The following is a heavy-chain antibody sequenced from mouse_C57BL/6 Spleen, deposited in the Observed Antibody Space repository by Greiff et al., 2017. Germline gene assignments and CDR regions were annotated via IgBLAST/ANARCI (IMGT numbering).Heavy chain of an antibody. Sequence: VQLQQSGPELVKPGASVKISCKASGYSFTDYNMNWVKQSNGKSLEWIGVINPNNGGTIYNQKFKGKATLTVDKSSSTAYMELRSLTSEDTAVYYCASLYYYGSSYGWFAYWGQGTLVTVSA. D-gene: IGHD1-1*01. V-gene: IGHV1-18*01. CDR1: GYSFTDYN. J-gene: IGHJ3*01. CDR2: INPNNGGT. CDR3: ASLYYYGSSYGWFAY.